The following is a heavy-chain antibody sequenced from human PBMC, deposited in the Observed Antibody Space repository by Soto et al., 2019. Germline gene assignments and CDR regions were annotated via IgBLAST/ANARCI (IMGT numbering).Heavy chain of an antibody. D-gene: IGHD2-2*02. CDR2: IIPILGIA. V-gene: IGHV1-69*02. Sequence: SVTVSCKASGGTLSSYTMSWVRQDPGQGLEWMGRIIPILGIANYAQKFQGRVTITADKSTSTAYMELSSLRSEDTAVYYCAMEYCSSTSCYRDYWGQGTLVTVSS. CDR3: AMEYCSSTSCYRDY. J-gene: IGHJ4*02. CDR1: GGTLSSYT.